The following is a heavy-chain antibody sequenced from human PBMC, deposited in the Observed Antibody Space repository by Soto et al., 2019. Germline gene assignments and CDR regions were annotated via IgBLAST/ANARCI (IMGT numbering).Heavy chain of an antibody. CDR2: INPNSGGT. CDR3: ARETMSTQYYHFWSGYYTGLDY. V-gene: IGHV1-2*02. J-gene: IGHJ4*02. Sequence: ASVKVSCKASGYTFTGYYMHWVRQAPGQGLEWMGWINPNSGGTNYAQKFQGRVTMTRDTSISTAYMELSRLRSDDTAVYYCARETMSTQYYHFWSGYYTGLDYWGQGTMVTVYS. D-gene: IGHD3-3*01. CDR1: GYTFTGYY.